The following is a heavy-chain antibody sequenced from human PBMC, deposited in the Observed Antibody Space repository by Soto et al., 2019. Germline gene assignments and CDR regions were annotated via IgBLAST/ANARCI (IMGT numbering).Heavy chain of an antibody. D-gene: IGHD6-6*01. CDR2: IRGSGGST. Sequence: GGSLRLSCAASGFTFSSYAMSWVRQAPGKGLEWVSAIRGSGGSTYYVDSVKGRFTISRDNCKNTLYLQMNSLRAEDTAVYYCAKDPGIAARPGWEYYFDYWGQGTLVTVSS. V-gene: IGHV3-23*01. CDR3: AKDPGIAARPGWEYYFDY. CDR1: GFTFSSYA. J-gene: IGHJ4*02.